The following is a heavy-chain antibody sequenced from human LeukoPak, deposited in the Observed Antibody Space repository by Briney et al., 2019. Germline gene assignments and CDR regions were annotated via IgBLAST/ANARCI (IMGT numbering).Heavy chain of an antibody. CDR2: IYHSGST. D-gene: IGHD2-2*01. CDR3: ASVVVPAAIPWFDP. J-gene: IGHJ5*02. V-gene: IGHV4-38-2*01. CDR1: GYSISSGYY. Sequence: SETLSLTCAVSGYSISSGYYGGWIRQPPGKGLEWIGSIYHSGSTCYNPSLKSRVTISVDTSKNQFSLKLSSVTAADTAVYYWASVVVPAAIPWFDPWGQGTLVTVSS.